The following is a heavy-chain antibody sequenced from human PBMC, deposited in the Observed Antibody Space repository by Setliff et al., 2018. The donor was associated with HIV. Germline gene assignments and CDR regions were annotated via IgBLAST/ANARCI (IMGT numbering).Heavy chain of an antibody. CDR3: ARGRYCSGGSCSRYYYGMDV. CDR1: GFTFSDYY. D-gene: IGHD2-15*01. V-gene: IGHV3-11*04. Sequence: GGSLRLSCTASGFTFSDYYMSWIRQAPGKGLEWVSYISRSGNTIYYADSVKGRFTMSRDNAKDSVYLQMNTLRVEDTAVYYCARGRYCSGGSCSRYYYGMDVWGQGTTVTVSS. CDR2: ISRSGNTI. J-gene: IGHJ6*02.